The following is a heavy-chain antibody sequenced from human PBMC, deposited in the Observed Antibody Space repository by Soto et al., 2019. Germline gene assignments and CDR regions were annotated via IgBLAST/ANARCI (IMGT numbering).Heavy chain of an antibody. V-gene: IGHV3-23*01. CDR3: AKDKVDHNGVWDPFDR. D-gene: IGHD2-8*01. CDR2: LGGTNSYT. Sequence: EVQLLESGGGLVQPGGSLRLSCAASGFTFSDYAMNWVRQAPGKGLEWVSGLGGTNSYTHYAASVEGRFTVSRDNSKSTLFLQMNSLRAEDTAVYYCAKDKVDHNGVWDPFDRWGQGTMVTVSS. J-gene: IGHJ3*02. CDR1: GFTFSDYA.